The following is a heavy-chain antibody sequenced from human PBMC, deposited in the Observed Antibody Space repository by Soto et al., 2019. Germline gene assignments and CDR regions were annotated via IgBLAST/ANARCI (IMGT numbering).Heavy chain of an antibody. Sequence: LRLSCAASGFTFSSYAMSWVRQAPGKGLEWVSAISGSGGSTYYADSVKGRFTISRDNSKNTLYLQMNSLRAEDTAVYYCAKRSDYFGYFDYWGQGTLVTVSS. CDR1: GFTFSSYA. CDR3: AKRSDYFGYFDY. D-gene: IGHD3-10*01. J-gene: IGHJ4*02. V-gene: IGHV3-23*01. CDR2: ISGSGGST.